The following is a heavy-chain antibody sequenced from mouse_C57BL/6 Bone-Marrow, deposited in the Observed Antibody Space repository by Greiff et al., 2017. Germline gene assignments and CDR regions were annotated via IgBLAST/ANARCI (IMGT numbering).Heavy chain of an antibody. J-gene: IGHJ1*03. CDR1: GYTFTSYG. V-gene: IGHV1-81*01. CDR2: IYPRSGNT. D-gene: IGHD1-1*01. CDR3: ARDYYGSDWYFDV. Sequence: VQLQQSGAELARPGASVKLSCKASGYTFTSYGISWVKQRPGQGLEWIGEIYPRSGNTYYNEKFKGKATLTADKSSSTAYMELRRLTSEDSAVYFCARDYYGSDWYFDVWGRGTAVTVSS.